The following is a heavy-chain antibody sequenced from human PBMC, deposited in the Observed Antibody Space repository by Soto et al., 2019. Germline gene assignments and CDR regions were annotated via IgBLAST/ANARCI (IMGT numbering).Heavy chain of an antibody. V-gene: IGHV4-39*01. Sequence: QLQLQESGPGLVKPSQTLSLTCSVSGDSISSRVYYWGWIRQPPGKGLEWIGNFYYFGSTYYNPSLKSRVTISVDTSNNQLSLRLRSVTAADTAVYYSATSTMTSNWFDPWGQGTLVTVSS. CDR1: GDSISSRVYY. D-gene: IGHD3-3*01. J-gene: IGHJ5*02. CDR2: FYYFGST. CDR3: ATSTMTSNWFDP.